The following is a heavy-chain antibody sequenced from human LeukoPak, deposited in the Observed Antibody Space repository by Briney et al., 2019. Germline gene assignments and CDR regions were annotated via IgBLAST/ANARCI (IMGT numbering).Heavy chain of an antibody. J-gene: IGHJ4*02. V-gene: IGHV3-30-3*01. D-gene: IGHD3-16*02. CDR2: ISYDGSNK. Sequence: GGSLRLSRAASGFTFSSYAMHWVRQAPGKGLEWVAVISYDGSNKYYADSVKGRFTISRDNSKNTLYLQMNSLRAEDTAVYYCAREGDIRTFDYWGQGTLVTVSS. CDR3: AREGDIRTFDY. CDR1: GFTFSSYA.